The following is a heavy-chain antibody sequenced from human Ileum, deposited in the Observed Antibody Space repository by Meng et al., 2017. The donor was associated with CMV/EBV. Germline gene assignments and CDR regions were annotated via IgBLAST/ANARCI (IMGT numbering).Heavy chain of an antibody. CDR1: GGSFSSSGYY. Sequence: SGGSFSSSGYYWGWIRQPPGKGLEWIGSIYYSGSTYYNPSLKSRVTISVDTSKNQFSLKLSSVTAADTAVYYCANYVVVPAAFFDYWGQGTLVTVSS. J-gene: IGHJ4*02. D-gene: IGHD2-2*01. CDR3: ANYVVVPAAFFDY. CDR2: IYYSGST. V-gene: IGHV4-39*01.